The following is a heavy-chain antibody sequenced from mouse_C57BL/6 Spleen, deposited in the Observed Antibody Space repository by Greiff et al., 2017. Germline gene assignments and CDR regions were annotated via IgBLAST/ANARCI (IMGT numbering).Heavy chain of an antibody. CDR3: ARDPGSSAYGYFDV. CDR2: IWSGGST. V-gene: IGHV2-2*01. J-gene: IGHJ1*03. CDR1: GFSLTSYG. D-gene: IGHD1-1*01. Sequence: VKVVESGPGLVQPSQSLSITCTVSGFSLTSYGVHWVRQSPGKGLEWLGVIWSGGSTDYNAAFISRLSISKDNSKSQVFFKMNSLQADDTAIYYCARDPGSSAYGYFDVWGTGTTVTVSS.